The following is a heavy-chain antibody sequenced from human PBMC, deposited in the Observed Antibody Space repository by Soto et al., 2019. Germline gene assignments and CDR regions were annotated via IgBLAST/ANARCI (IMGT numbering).Heavy chain of an antibody. J-gene: IGHJ4*02. Sequence: QLQLQESGPGLVKPSETLSLTCTVSGGSISTTSFYWAWIRQPPGKGLEWIGSINYSGTTYYTSSLRSRVTISVDTSKNQFSLKMSSVTAADTSVYYCGRLIHCLPTSCYFDYWGQGALVTVSS. CDR2: INYSGTT. CDR1: GGSISTTSFY. V-gene: IGHV4-39*01. D-gene: IGHD2-2*01. CDR3: GRLIHCLPTSCYFDY.